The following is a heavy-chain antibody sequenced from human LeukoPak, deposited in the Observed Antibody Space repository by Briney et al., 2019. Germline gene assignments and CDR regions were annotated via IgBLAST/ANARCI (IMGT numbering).Heavy chain of an antibody. CDR1: GFTFSNYA. Sequence: GGSLRLSCAASGFTFSNYAMTWVRQAPGKGLECVSAISGSGDDTYYADSVKGRFTISRDNSKITVYLQMSSLRAEDTAVYYCAKPHYSGSGSHSREDHWGQGTLVTVSS. V-gene: IGHV3-23*01. CDR2: ISGSGDDT. D-gene: IGHD3-10*01. J-gene: IGHJ4*02. CDR3: AKPHYSGSGSHSREDH.